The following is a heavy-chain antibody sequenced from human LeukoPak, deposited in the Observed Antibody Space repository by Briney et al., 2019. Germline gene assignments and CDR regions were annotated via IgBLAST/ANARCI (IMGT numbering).Heavy chain of an antibody. Sequence: GGCRRLSCPASGLTLSSYSINWVRQAPGKGLEWAYSIRSSGSYIYYADSVKGRFTISRENAKNSLYLKINSLRAEDRAVYYCARDPYYYDSSGYSAHWGQGTLVTVSS. CDR3: ARDPYYYDSSGYSAH. D-gene: IGHD3-22*01. J-gene: IGHJ4*02. CDR2: IRSSGSYI. V-gene: IGHV3-21*01. CDR1: GLTLSSYS.